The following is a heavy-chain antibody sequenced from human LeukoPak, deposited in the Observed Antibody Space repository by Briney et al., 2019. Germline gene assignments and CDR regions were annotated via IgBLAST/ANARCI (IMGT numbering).Heavy chain of an antibody. J-gene: IGHJ6*02. CDR1: GFTFNSYG. D-gene: IGHD6-13*01. CDR2: ISCDGSNK. CDR3: AKEWCIAAAGVCYYGMDV. V-gene: IGHV3-30*18. Sequence: GGSLRLSCAVSGFTFNSYGMNWVRQAPGKGLEWVAVISCDGSNKYYADSVKGRFTISRDNSKNTLYLQMNSLRAEDTAVYYCAKEWCIAAAGVCYYGMDVWGQGTTVSVSS.